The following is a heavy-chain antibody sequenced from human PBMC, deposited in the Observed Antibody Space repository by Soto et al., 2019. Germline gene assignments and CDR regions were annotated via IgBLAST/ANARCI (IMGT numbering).Heavy chain of an antibody. CDR1: GGSISSSNW. Sequence: SETLSLTCTVSGGSISSSNWWTWVRQAPGKGLEWIWYIFYSGSTNYNPSLKSRVTISVDTSKNQFSLKLSSVTAADTAVYYCARWYSSSSDYWGQGTLFTVSS. CDR3: ARWYSSSSDY. CDR2: IFYSGST. J-gene: IGHJ4*02. V-gene: IGHV4-59*08. D-gene: IGHD6-13*01.